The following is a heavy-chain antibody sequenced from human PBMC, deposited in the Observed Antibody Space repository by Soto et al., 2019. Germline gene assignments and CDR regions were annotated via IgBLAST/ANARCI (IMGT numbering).Heavy chain of an antibody. J-gene: IGHJ4*02. V-gene: IGHV5-51*01. D-gene: IGHD2-2*01. CDR1: GYRFSSSW. Sequence: GESLKISCQGTGYRFSSSWIGWVRQKPGKGLEWLGNVYPSDSDVRYSPAFEGQVTISADNSINTAYLQLLNLKASDTAIYYCARDIPEGSHLVGLPAAGNYFDYWGQGTLVTVSS. CDR3: ARDIPEGSHLVGLPAAGNYFDY. CDR2: VYPSDSDV.